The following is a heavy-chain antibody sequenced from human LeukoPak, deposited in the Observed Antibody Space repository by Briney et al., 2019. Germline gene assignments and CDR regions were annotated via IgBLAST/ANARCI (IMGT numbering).Heavy chain of an antibody. CDR2: IKNDGSAT. Sequence: PGGSLRLSCAASGFTFSNYWMHWLRQVPGKGLVWVSHIKNDGSATNYADSVKGRFTISRDNAKNTLYLQMNSLRAEDTAVYYCVSGSLQSGYNFDYWGQGALVTVSS. D-gene: IGHD3-3*01. CDR1: GFTFSNYW. V-gene: IGHV3-74*01. J-gene: IGHJ4*02. CDR3: VSGSLQSGYNFDY.